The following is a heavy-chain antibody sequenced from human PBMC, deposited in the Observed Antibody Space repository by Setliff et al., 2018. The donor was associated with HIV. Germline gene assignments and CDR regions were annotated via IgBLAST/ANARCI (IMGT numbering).Heavy chain of an antibody. V-gene: IGHV3-7*01. CDR1: GFTFSAYS. Sequence: GGSLRLSCAASGFTFSAYSMNWVRQAPGKGLEWVANIKQDGSEKYYVDSVKGRFTLSRDNAKNSLYLQMNSLRAEDTAVYYCARVFWYGLPQIYYYMDVWGKGTTVTVSS. CDR2: IKQDGSEK. CDR3: ARVFWYGLPQIYYYMDV. D-gene: IGHD2-8*02. J-gene: IGHJ6*03.